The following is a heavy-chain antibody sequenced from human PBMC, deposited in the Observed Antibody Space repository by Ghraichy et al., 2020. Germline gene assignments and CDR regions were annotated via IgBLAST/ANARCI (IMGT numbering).Heavy chain of an antibody. CDR3: ATIGGYCFSSTCRGYFDI. CDR2: IYYSGNT. CDR1: GGSISSSDSY. V-gene: IGHV4-39*07. Sequence: SQTLSLTCTVSGGSISSSDSYWGWIRQPPGTGLEWIGSIYYSGNTNYNPSLKSRATVSVDMSTNQFSLRLSSVTAADTALYCCATIGGYCFSSTCRGYFDIWGRGTLVIVSS. D-gene: IGHD2-15*01. J-gene: IGHJ2*01.